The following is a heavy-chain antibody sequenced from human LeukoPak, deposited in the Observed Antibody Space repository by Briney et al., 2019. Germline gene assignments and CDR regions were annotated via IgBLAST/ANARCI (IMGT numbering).Heavy chain of an antibody. CDR1: ARIFSSYA. V-gene: IGHV1-69*05. Sequence: SVKVSCKPVARIFSSYAIRSVRPPAGPEHERMGGIITIFGTTNYAQKFQGRVTITTDESTSTAYMELSSLRSEDTAVYYYARDDSGYPHGYYYVDVWGKGTRVTVSS. CDR3: ARDDSGYPHGYYYVDV. CDR2: IITIFGTT. D-gene: IGHD3-22*01. J-gene: IGHJ6*03.